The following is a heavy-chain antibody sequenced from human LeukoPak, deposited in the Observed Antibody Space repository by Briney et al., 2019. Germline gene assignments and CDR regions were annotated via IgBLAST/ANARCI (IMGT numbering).Heavy chain of an antibody. D-gene: IGHD6-19*01. Sequence: PSETLSLTCTVSGGSISSSSYYWGWIRQPPGKGLEWIGSIYYSGSTYYNPSLKSRVTISVDTSKNQLSLKLSSVTVADTAVYSCAGSSGWYVYFQHWGQGTLVTVSS. CDR1: GGSISSSSYY. V-gene: IGHV4-39*01. CDR2: IYYSGST. CDR3: AGSSGWYVYFQH. J-gene: IGHJ1*01.